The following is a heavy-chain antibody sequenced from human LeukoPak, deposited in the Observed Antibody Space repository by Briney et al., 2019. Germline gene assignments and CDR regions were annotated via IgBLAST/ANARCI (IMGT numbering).Heavy chain of an antibody. CDR3: AKSARRYCSGGSCYYFDY. CDR2: IWYDGGNK. Sequence: GGSLRLFCAASGFTFSSYGMHWVRQAPGKGLAWVAFIWYDGGNKYYADSVKGRFTISRDNSKNTLYLRMNSLRAEDTAVYYCAKSARRYCSGGSCYYFDYWGQGTLVTVSS. V-gene: IGHV3-30*02. J-gene: IGHJ4*02. CDR1: GFTFSSYG. D-gene: IGHD2-15*01.